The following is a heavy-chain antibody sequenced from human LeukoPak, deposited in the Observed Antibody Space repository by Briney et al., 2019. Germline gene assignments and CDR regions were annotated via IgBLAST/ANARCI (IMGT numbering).Heavy chain of an antibody. CDR3: ARDIVLMVYASPSTGWFDP. Sequence: GASVKVSCKASGYTFTGYYMHWVRQAPGQGLEWMGWINPNSGGTNYAQKFQGRVTMTRDTSISTAYMELSRLRSDDTAVYYCARDIVLMVYASPSTGWFDPWGQGALVTVSS. D-gene: IGHD2-8*01. CDR2: INPNSGGT. V-gene: IGHV1-2*02. CDR1: GYTFTGYY. J-gene: IGHJ5*02.